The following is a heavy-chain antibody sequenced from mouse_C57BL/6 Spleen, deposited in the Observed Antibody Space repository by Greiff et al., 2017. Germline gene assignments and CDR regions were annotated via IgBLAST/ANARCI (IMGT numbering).Heavy chain of an antibody. D-gene: IGHD4-1*01. V-gene: IGHV1-81*01. CDR1: GYTFTSSG. J-gene: IGHJ2*01. Sequence: QVQLQQSGAELARPGASVKLSCKASGYTFTSSGISWVKQRTGQGLEWIGEISPRSGNTYYNEKFKGKATLTADKSSSTAYMELRSLTSEDSAVYFCARSELGRGDYWGQGTTLTVSS. CDR2: ISPRSGNT. CDR3: ARSELGRGDY.